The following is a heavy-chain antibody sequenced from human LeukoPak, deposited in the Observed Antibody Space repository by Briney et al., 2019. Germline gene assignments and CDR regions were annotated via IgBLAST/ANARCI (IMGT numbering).Heavy chain of an antibody. V-gene: IGHV3-23*01. CDR2: ITASGGGT. CDR1: GLTFSSHA. CDR3: ASRPPSEAYFGVLDY. D-gene: IGHD4-17*01. Sequence: GGSLRLSCIASGLTFSSHAMTWVRQAPGKGLEWVSGITASGGGTYHAESVKGRFTISRDNSKNTLYLQMNNLRAEDTAVYYCASRPPSEAYFGVLDYWGQGTLVTVSS. J-gene: IGHJ4*02.